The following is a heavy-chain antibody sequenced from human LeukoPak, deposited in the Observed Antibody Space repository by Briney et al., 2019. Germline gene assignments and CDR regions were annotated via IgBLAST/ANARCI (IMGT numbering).Heavy chain of an antibody. CDR2: LYSGGTT. J-gene: IGHJ5*02. CDR1: GFTVSSHY. D-gene: IGHD6-19*01. CDR3: ARVPNSGWHNWFDP. Sequence: PGGSLRLSCAASGFTVSSHYMSWVRQAPGKGLEWVSVLYSGGTTYYADSVKGRFTISRDNAKNSLYLQMNSLRAEDTAVYYCARVPNSGWHNWFDPWGQGTLVTVSS. V-gene: IGHV3-53*01.